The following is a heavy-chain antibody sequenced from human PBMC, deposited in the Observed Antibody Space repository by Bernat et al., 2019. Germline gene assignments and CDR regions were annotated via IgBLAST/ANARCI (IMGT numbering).Heavy chain of an antibody. CDR2: IYSGGST. J-gene: IGHJ5*02. CDR1: GFTVSSNY. Sequence: EVQLLESGGGLVQPGGSPRLSCAASGFTVSSNYMSWVRQAPGKGLEWVSAIYSGGSTYYADSVKGRFTISRDNSKNTLYLQMNSLRAEDTAVYYCARVGQGGNRGFDPWGQGTLVTVSS. D-gene: IGHD4-23*01. CDR3: ARVGQGGNRGFDP. V-gene: IGHV3-66*01.